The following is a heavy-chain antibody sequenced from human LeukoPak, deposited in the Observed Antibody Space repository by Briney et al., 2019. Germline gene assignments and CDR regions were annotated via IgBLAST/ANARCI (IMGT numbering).Heavy chain of an antibody. CDR3: AKDRGGGSQLGDAYDV. J-gene: IGHJ3*01. Sequence: GGSLRLSCAASGFPFDKHAMHWVRQAPGKGLEWVSGISYSSETIGYVDSVKGRFTISRDNVRKSLYLQMNSLRIEDTALYYCAKDRGGGSQLGDAYDVWGQGTMVSVSA. CDR2: ISYSSETI. D-gene: IGHD5-24*01. CDR1: GFPFDKHA. V-gene: IGHV3-9*01.